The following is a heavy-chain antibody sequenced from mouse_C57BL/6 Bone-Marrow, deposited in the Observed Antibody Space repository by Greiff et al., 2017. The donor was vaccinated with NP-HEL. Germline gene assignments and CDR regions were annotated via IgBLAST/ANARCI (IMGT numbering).Heavy chain of an antibody. V-gene: IGHV1-54*01. Sequence: VQLQQSGAELVRPGTSVKVSCKASGYAFTNYLIEWVKQRPGQGLEWIGVINPGSGGTNYNEKFKGKATLTADKSSSTAYMQLSSLTSEYSAVYFCARDGPLLCYAMDYWGQGTSVTVSS. J-gene: IGHJ4*01. CDR2: INPGSGGT. CDR3: ARDGPLLCYAMDY. D-gene: IGHD2-10*01. CDR1: GYAFTNYL.